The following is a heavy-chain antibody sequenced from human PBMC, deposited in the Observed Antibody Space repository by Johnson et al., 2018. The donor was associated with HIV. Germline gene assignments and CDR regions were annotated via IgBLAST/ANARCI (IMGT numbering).Heavy chain of an antibody. V-gene: IGHV3-66*02. Sequence: EQLEESGGGLAQPGGSLRLSCAASGLNVSGHYMSWVRQSPGKGLEWVSVIYSGGLTYYAQSVKGRFTISRDNSKNTLYLQMNSLRGDDTAIYYCQKHNFGNYVSRALDIWGQGTMVTVSS. CDR2: IYSGGLT. J-gene: IGHJ3*02. CDR1: GLNVSGHY. CDR3: QKHNFGNYVSRALDI. D-gene: IGHD4-17*01.